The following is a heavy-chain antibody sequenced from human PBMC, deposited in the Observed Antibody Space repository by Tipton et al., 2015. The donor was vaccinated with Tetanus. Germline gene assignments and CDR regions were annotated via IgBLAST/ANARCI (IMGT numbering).Heavy chain of an antibody. CDR2: IYYSGST. D-gene: IGHD1-26*01. CDR1: GGSISSSSYY. CDR3: ARHEGVGIVGSYFDV. Sequence: TLSLTCTVSGGSISSSSYYWGWIRQPPGKGLEWIGSIYYSGSTYYNPSLKSRVTISVDTSKNQFSLKLSSVTAADTAVYYCARHEGVGIVGSYFDVWGHGTMVTVSA. V-gene: IGHV4-39*01. J-gene: IGHJ3*01.